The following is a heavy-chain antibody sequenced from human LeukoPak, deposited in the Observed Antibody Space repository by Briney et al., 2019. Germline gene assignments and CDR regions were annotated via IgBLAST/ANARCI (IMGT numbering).Heavy chain of an antibody. D-gene: IGHD3-22*01. CDR2: TRNKANSYTT. V-gene: IGHV3-72*01. J-gene: IGHJ1*01. CDR1: GFTFSDHY. Sequence: QPGESLRLSCAASGFTFSDHYMDWVRQAPGKGLEWVGRTRNKANSYTTEYAASVKGRFTISRDDSKNSLYLQMNSLKTEDTAVYYCAYSSGYYYEWYFQHWGQGTLVTVSS. CDR3: AYSSGYYYEWYFQH.